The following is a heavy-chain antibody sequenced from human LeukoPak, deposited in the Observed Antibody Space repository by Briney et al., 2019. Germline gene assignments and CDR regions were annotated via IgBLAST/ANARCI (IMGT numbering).Heavy chain of an antibody. J-gene: IGHJ4*02. CDR2: IWYDGNNI. D-gene: IGHD5-12*01. CDR1: GFTFTTYG. V-gene: IGHV3-33*01. CDR3: PRDPYEAY. Sequence: GRSLRLSCAVSGFTFTTYGMHWVRQAPGKGLEWVAVIWYDGNNIYYADSVKGRFTISRDNSKNTLYLQMNSLRAEDTAVYYCPRDPYEAYWGQGTLVTVSS.